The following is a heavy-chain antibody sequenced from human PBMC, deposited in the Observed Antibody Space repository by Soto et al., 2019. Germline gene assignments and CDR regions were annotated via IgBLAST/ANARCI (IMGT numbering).Heavy chain of an antibody. CDR1: GGSISSYY. CDR2: IYYSGST. J-gene: IGHJ4*02. D-gene: IGHD5-18*01. V-gene: IGHV4-59*01. CDR3: ARDSSSGLVGYFDY. Sequence: KTSETLSLTCTFSGGSISSYYWSWIRQPPGKGLEWIGYIYYSGSTDYNPSLKSRVTISIDTSKNQFSLKLSSVTAADTAVYYCARDSSSGLVGYFDYWGQGTLVTVSS.